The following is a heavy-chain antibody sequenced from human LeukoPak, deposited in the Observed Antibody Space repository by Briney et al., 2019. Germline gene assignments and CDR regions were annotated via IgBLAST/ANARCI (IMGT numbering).Heavy chain of an antibody. J-gene: IGHJ5*02. CDR1: GYTFTSYD. CDR2: MNPNSGNT. V-gene: IGHV1-8*01. D-gene: IGHD1-1*01. Sequence: ASVKVSCKASGYTFTSYDINWVRQATGQGLEWMGWMNPNSGNTGYAQKFQGRVTMTTDTSTSTAYMELRSLRSDDTAAYYCARDSRTGINWFDPWGQGTLVTVSS. CDR3: ARDSRTGINWFDP.